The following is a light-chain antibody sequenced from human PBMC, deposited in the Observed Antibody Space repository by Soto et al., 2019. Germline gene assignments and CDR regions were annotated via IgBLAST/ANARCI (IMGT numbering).Light chain of an antibody. Sequence: AIQMTQSPSSLSASVGDRVTITCRASQVIRNDLGWYQQKPGKAPKLLIYGASKLQSGVPTRCSGSGTGTDYTLTIARLQREDFATYYCLHDLKYPWTVGKGTKEDI. V-gene: IGKV1-6*01. CDR3: LHDLKYPWT. CDR2: GAS. J-gene: IGKJ1*01. CDR1: QVIRND.